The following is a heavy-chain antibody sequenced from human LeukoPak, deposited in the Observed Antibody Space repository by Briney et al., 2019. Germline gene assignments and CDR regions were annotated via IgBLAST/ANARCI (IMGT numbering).Heavy chain of an antibody. CDR3: ARAVGYSYGYFFDY. Sequence: GGSLRLSCAASGFTFSSYDMHWVRQATGKGLEWVSAIGTAGDTYYPGSVKGRFTISRENAKNSLYLQMNSLRAGDTAVYYCARAVGYSYGYFFDYWGQGTLVTVSS. CDR1: GFTFSSYD. V-gene: IGHV3-13*01. J-gene: IGHJ4*02. CDR2: IGTAGDT. D-gene: IGHD5-18*01.